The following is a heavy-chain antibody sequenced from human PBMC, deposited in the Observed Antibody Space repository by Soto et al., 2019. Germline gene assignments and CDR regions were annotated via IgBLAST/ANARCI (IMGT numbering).Heavy chain of an antibody. CDR3: ARVARRAVADY. Sequence: GGSLRLSCAASGFTFSSYAMHWVRQAPGKGLEWVAVISYDGSNKYYADPVKGRFTISRDNSKNTLYLQMNSLRAEDTAVYYCARVARRAVADYWGQGTLVTVSS. CDR2: ISYDGSNK. V-gene: IGHV3-30-3*01. D-gene: IGHD6-19*01. J-gene: IGHJ4*02. CDR1: GFTFSSYA.